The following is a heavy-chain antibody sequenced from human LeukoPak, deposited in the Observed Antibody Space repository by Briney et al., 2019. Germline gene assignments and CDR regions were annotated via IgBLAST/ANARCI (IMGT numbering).Heavy chain of an antibody. CDR3: ARVRDFWSGHYNWFDP. CDR2: IGAYDGKT. CDR1: GYTFTTYA. Sequence: SVKVSCKASGYTFTTYAISWVRQAPGQGLEWMGWIGAYDGKTNYAQEFQGRVTVTTDTSTSTAYMELRSLTSDDTAVYYCARVRDFWSGHYNWFDPWGQGTLVTVSS. J-gene: IGHJ5*02. D-gene: IGHD3-3*01. V-gene: IGHV1-18*01.